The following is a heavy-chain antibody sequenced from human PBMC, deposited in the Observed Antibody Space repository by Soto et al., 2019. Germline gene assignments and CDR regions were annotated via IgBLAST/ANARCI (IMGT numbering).Heavy chain of an antibody. CDR3: TRRPFYSSSSGFDP. CDR1: GFTFSGSA. CDR2: IRSKANSYAT. V-gene: IGHV3-73*01. Sequence: LRLSCAASGFTFSGSAMHWVRQASGKGLEWVGRIRSKANSYATAYAASVKGRFTISRDDSKNTAYLQMNSLKTEDTAVYYCTRRPFYSSSSGFDPWGQGTLVTVSS. D-gene: IGHD6-6*01. J-gene: IGHJ5*02.